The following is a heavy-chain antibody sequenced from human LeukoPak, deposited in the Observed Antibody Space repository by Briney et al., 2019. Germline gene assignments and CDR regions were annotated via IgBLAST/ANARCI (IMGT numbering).Heavy chain of an antibody. Sequence: SQTLSLTCTVSGGHMSRGGYYWRWIRQHPGKGLEWIGYIYYSGSTYYTPSLKNRVTISVATSKNQFSLKLTYVTAADTAVYYCAKDPHTGIAPDYWGQGTLVTVSS. CDR2: IYYSGST. D-gene: IGHD5-18*01. J-gene: IGHJ4*02. V-gene: IGHV4-31*03. CDR3: AKDPHTGIAPDY. CDR1: GGHMSRGGYY.